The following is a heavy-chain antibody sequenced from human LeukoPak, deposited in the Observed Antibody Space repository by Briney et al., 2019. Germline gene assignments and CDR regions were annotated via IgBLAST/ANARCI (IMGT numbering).Heavy chain of an antibody. V-gene: IGHV3-23*01. CDR1: GFTFSGYA. CDR2: ISGRGDDT. Sequence: GGSLRLSCAASGFTFSGYAMSWVRQAPGKGLEWVSGISGRGDDTYYADSVKGRFTISRDNYKNTLRLQMNSLREGDTAVYYCAKRVHGKTGLFHWWGQGTLASVSS. J-gene: IGHJ4*02. CDR3: AKRVHGKTGLFHW. D-gene: IGHD3-10*01.